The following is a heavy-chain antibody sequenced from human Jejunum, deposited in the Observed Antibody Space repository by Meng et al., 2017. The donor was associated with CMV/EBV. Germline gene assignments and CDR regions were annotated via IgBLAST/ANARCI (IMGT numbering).Heavy chain of an antibody. J-gene: IGHJ4*02. D-gene: IGHD6-13*01. V-gene: IGHV4-30-4*01. CDR1: GGSISSGDYY. CDR2: IYYSGIT. Sequence: CRFSGGSISSGDYYWSWIRQPPGKGLEWIGYIYYSGITYFNPSLKSRVTISVDTSKNQFSLKLTSVTVADTAVYYCARTVYSSSLIDYWGQGTLVTVSS. CDR3: ARTVYSSSLIDY.